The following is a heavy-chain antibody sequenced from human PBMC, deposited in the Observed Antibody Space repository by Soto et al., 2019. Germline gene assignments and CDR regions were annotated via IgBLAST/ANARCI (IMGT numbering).Heavy chain of an antibody. CDR2: ISYDGSNK. CDR1: GFTFSSYA. J-gene: IGHJ5*02. CDR3: ARDGRSSKDWFDP. V-gene: IGHV3-30-3*01. Sequence: GGSLRLSCAASGFTFSSYAMHWVRQAPGKGLEWVAVISYDGSNKYYADSVKGRFTISRDNSKNTLYLQMNSLRAEDTAVYYCARDGRSSKDWFDPWGQGTLVTVSS. D-gene: IGHD6-13*01.